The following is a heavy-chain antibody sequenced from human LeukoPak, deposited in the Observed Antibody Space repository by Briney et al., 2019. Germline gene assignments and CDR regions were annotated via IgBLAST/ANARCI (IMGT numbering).Heavy chain of an antibody. V-gene: IGHV4-34*01. CDR1: GGPFSGYF. CDR2: IHNSGTT. J-gene: IGHJ4*02. Sequence: SETLSLTCAVSGGPFSGYFWSWIRQPPGEGLEWIGEIHNSGTTNYNPSLNSRVTISEDTSKNQIYLNLRSVTAADTAVYYCARRYYYNLGSFPFDFWGQGTLVTVSS. CDR3: ARRYYYNLGSFPFDF. D-gene: IGHD3-10*01.